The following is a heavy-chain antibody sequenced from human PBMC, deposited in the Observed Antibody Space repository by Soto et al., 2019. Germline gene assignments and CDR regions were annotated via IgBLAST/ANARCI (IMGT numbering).Heavy chain of an antibody. CDR2: ISSSSSYI. V-gene: IGHV3-11*06. Sequence: QVQLVESGGGLVKPGGSLRLSCAASGFTFSDYYMSWIRQAPGKGLEWVSSISSSSSYIYYADSVKGRFTISRDNAKNSLYLQMNSLRAEDTAVYYCARVVKVDRYYYGMDVWGHGTTVTVSS. D-gene: IGHD3-22*01. CDR3: ARVVKVDRYYYGMDV. CDR1: GFTFSDYY. J-gene: IGHJ6*02.